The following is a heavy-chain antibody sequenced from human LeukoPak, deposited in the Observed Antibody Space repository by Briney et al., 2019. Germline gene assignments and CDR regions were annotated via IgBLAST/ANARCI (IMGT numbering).Heavy chain of an antibody. CDR1: GYTFTSYG. Sequence: ASVKVSCKASGYTFTSYGISWVRQAPGQGLAWMGWISAYYGNTNYAQKLQGRVTMTTDTSTSTAYMELRSLRSDDTAVYYCARIIYYGSGSYYSYFDYWGQGTLVTVSS. D-gene: IGHD3-10*01. CDR3: ARIIYYGSGSYYSYFDY. V-gene: IGHV1-18*01. CDR2: ISAYYGNT. J-gene: IGHJ4*02.